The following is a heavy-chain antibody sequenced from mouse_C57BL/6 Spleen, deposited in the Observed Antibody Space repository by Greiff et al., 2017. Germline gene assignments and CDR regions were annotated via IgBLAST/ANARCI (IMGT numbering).Heavy chain of an antibody. D-gene: IGHD2-4*01. J-gene: IGHJ1*03. CDR3: ARWEDYYWYFDV. Sequence: VQLQQSGPELVKPGASVKISCKASGYSFTGYYMNWVKQSPEKSLEWIGEINPSTGGTTYNQKFKAKATLTVDKSSSTAYMQLKSLTSEDSAVYYCARWEDYYWYFDVWGTGTTVTVSS. CDR2: INPSTGGT. V-gene: IGHV1-42*01. CDR1: GYSFTGYY.